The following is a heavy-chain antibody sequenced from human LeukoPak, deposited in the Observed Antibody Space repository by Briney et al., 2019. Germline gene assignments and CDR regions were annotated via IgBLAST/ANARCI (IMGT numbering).Heavy chain of an antibody. CDR2: ISGSGGST. V-gene: IGHV3-23*01. CDR1: GFTFSSYG. Sequence: GGSLRLSCAASGFTFSSYGMSWVRQAPGKGLEWVSAISGSGGSTYYADSVKGRFTISRDNSKNTLYLQMNSLRAEDTAVYYCAKGTRGYSGRNWFDPWGQGTLVTVSS. D-gene: IGHD5-12*01. J-gene: IGHJ5*02. CDR3: AKGTRGYSGRNWFDP.